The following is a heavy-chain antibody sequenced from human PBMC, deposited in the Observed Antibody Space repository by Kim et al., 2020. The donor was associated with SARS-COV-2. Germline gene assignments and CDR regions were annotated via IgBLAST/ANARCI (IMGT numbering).Heavy chain of an antibody. CDR2: INHSGST. V-gene: IGHV4-34*01. Sequence: SETLSLTCAVYGGSFSGYYWSWIRQPPGKGLEWIGEINHSGSTNYNPSLKSRVTISVDTSKNQFSLKLSSVTAADTAVYYCASLGYCSSTSCYVRRSVYYGMDVWGQGTTVTVSS. D-gene: IGHD2-2*01. J-gene: IGHJ6*02. CDR3: ASLGYCSSTSCYVRRSVYYGMDV. CDR1: GGSFSGYY.